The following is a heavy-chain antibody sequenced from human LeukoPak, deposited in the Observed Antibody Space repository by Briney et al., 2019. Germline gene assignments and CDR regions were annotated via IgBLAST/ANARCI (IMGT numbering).Heavy chain of an antibody. V-gene: IGHV3-30-3*01. J-gene: IGHJ4*02. CDR3: ARPIEY. CDR2: ISYDGSNK. CDR1: GFTFRSYA. Sequence: GGSLRLSCAASGFTFRSYAMHWVRQAPGKGLEWVAVISYDGSNKYYADSVKGRFTISRDNSKNTLYLQMNSLRAEDTAVYYCARPIEYWGQGTLVTVSS.